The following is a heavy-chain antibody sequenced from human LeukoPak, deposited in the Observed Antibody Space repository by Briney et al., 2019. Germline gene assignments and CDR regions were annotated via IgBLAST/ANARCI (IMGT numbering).Heavy chain of an antibody. Sequence: PSETLSLTCAVYGGSFSGYYWSWIRQPPGKGLEWIGEINHSGSTNYNPSLKSRVTISVDTSKNQFSLQLSSVTAADTAVYYCARLPYGSGSNRYYYYGMDVWGQGTTVTVSS. D-gene: IGHD3-10*01. V-gene: IGHV4-34*01. CDR3: ARLPYGSGSNRYYYYGMDV. J-gene: IGHJ6*02. CDR2: INHSGST. CDR1: GGSFSGYY.